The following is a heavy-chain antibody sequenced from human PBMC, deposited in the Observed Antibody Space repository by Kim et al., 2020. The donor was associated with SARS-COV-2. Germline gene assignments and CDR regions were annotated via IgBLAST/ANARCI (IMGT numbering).Heavy chain of an antibody. CDR2: MNPNSGNT. J-gene: IGHJ6*02. V-gene: IGHV1-8*01. Sequence: ASVKVSCKASGYTFTSYDINWVRQATGQGLEWMGWMNPNSGNTGYAQKFQGRVTMTRNTSISTAYMELSSLRSEDTAVYYCATQLEKAGSSSWSPYYYYGMDVWGQGTTVTVSS. CDR1: GYTFTSYD. D-gene: IGHD6-13*01. CDR3: ATQLEKAGSSSWSPYYYYGMDV.